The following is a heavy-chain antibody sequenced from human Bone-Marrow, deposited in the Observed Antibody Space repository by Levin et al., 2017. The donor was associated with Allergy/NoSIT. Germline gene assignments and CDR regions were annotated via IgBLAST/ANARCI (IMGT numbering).Heavy chain of an antibody. Sequence: GGSLRLSCAASGFTFSSHWMHWVRQVPGKGLVWVSRINTDESTTNYADSVKGRFTISRDNAKNTLYLQMNSLRAEDTAVYYCTRGATLGVAAFDPWGQGILVTVSS. D-gene: IGHD3-3*01. J-gene: IGHJ5*02. V-gene: IGHV3-74*01. CDR2: INTDESTT. CDR3: TRGATLGVAAFDP. CDR1: GFTFSSHW.